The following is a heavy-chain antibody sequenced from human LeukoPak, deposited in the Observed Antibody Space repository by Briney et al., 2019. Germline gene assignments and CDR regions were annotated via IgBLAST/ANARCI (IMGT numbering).Heavy chain of an antibody. J-gene: IGHJ4*02. D-gene: IGHD5-24*01. CDR2: IKQDGSEK. CDR3: ARDGLVESPSPFDY. CDR1: GFTFSSYW. Sequence: PGGSLRLSCAASGFTFSSYWMSWVRQAPGKGLEWVANIKQDGSEKYYVDSVKGRFTISRDNAKNSLYLQMNSLRAEDTAVYYCARDGLVESPSPFDYWGQGTLVTVSS. V-gene: IGHV3-7*01.